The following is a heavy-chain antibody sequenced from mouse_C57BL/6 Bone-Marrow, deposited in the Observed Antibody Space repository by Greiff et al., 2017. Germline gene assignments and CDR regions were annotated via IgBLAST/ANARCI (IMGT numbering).Heavy chain of an antibody. D-gene: IGHD2-2*01. J-gene: IGHJ2*01. V-gene: IGHV1-66*01. Sequence: QVQLQQSGPELVKPGASVKISCKASGYSFTSYYIHWVKQRPGQGLEWIGWIYPGSGNTKYNEKFKGKDTLTADTSSSTAYMQLSSLTSEDSAVYYCARWGYGYPAYFDYWGQGTTLTVSS. CDR3: ARWGYGYPAYFDY. CDR1: GYSFTSYY. CDR2: IYPGSGNT.